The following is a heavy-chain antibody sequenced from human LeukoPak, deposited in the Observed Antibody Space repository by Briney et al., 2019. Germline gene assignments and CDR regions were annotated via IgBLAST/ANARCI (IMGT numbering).Heavy chain of an antibody. CDR2: INTDTGNP. D-gene: IGHD2-2*02. Sequence: ASVKVSCKASGYTFTTYGVNWVRQAPGQGLEWMGWINTDTGNPTYAQGFTGRFVFSLDTSVSTAYLQISSLKAEDTAVYCCARATAICSSTSCYRWGFDYWGQGTLVTVSS. J-gene: IGHJ4*02. CDR3: ARATAICSSTSCYRWGFDY. V-gene: IGHV7-4-1*02. CDR1: GYTFTTYG.